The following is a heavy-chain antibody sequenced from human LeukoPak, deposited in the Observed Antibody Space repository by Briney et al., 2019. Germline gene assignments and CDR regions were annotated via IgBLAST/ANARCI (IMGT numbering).Heavy chain of an antibody. D-gene: IGHD6-19*01. CDR3: ATSSTVAAYDY. Sequence: ASVKVSCKVSGYTLTELSMHWVPQAPGKGREWMGDFDPEDGETIYAQKFQGRVTMTEDTSTDTAYMELSSLRSEDTDVYYCATSSTVAAYDYWGQGTLVTVSS. CDR2: FDPEDGET. J-gene: IGHJ4*02. CDR1: GYTLTELS. V-gene: IGHV1-24*01.